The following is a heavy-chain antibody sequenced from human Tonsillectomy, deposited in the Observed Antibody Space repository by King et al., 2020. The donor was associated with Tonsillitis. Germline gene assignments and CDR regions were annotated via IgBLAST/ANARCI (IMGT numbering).Heavy chain of an antibody. CDR2: IYSGGSST. Sequence: VQLVESGGGLVQPGGSLRLSCAASGFTFSSYVMSWVRQAPGKGLEWVSVIYSGGSSTYYADSVKGRFTISRVNSKNTLYLQMNSLRAEDTAVDYCAKALGYGSGSYPPFYFDSWGQGTLVTVSS. CDR1: GFTFSSYV. J-gene: IGHJ4*02. CDR3: AKALGYGSGSYPPFYFDS. V-gene: IGHV3-23*03. D-gene: IGHD3-10*01.